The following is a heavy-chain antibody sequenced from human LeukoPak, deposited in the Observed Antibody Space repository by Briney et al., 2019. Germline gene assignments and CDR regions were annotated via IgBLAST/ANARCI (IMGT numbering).Heavy chain of an antibody. V-gene: IGHV3-23*01. D-gene: IGHD1-14*01. CDR1: GFIFSSYA. CDR3: TKSGTTFDY. Sequence: PGGSLRLSCAASGFIFSSYAMSWVRQAPGKGLEWVSTISISGGNTYYANSVKGRFTISRDNSKSTLYLQMNNLRAADTAMYYCTKSGTTFDYWGLGTLVTVSS. CDR2: ISISGGNT. J-gene: IGHJ4*02.